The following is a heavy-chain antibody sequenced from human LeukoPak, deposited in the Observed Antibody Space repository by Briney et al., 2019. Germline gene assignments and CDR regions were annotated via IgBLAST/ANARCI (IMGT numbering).Heavy chain of an antibody. CDR3: AREVTYDSSGYYYDDYYYGMDV. Sequence: SETLSLTCTVSGGSISSSSYYWGWIRQPPGKGLEWIGSIYYSGSTYYNPSLKSRVTISVDTSKNQFSLKLSSVTAADTAVYYCAREVTYDSSGYYYDDYYYGMDVWGQGTTVTVSS. J-gene: IGHJ6*02. CDR1: GGSISSSSYY. V-gene: IGHV4-39*07. D-gene: IGHD3-22*01. CDR2: IYYSGST.